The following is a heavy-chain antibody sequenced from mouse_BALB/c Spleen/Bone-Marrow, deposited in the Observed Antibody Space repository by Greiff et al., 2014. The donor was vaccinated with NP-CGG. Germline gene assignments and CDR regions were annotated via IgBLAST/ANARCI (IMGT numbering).Heavy chain of an antibody. J-gene: IGHJ2*01. D-gene: IGHD2-4*01. CDR1: GYAFTSYN. CDR3: ARYFDYDYFDY. CDR2: IDPYNGGT. Sequence: VQLKQSGPELVKPGASVKVSCKASGYAFTSYNMYWVKQSHGKSLEWIGYIDPYNGGTYYNQKFKGKATLTVDKSSSTAYMHLNSLTPEDSALYYCARYFDYDYFDYWGQGTTLTVSS. V-gene: IGHV1S135*01.